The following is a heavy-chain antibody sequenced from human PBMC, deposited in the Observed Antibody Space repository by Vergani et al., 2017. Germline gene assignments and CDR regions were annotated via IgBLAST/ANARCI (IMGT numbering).Heavy chain of an antibody. CDR3: ARGQWGYGDYFDY. V-gene: IGHV1-69-2*01. D-gene: IGHD4-17*01. CDR1: GYTFSDYY. Sequence: EVQVEQSGAEVKRPGATVKISCKVSGYTFSDYYMQWVKQAPGKGLEWMGLVDPENGEIRYAEKFQGRVTITADTSRGTAYMEMSSLTSEDTAVYYCARGQWGYGDYFDYWGQGTLVTVSS. CDR2: VDPENGEI. J-gene: IGHJ4*02.